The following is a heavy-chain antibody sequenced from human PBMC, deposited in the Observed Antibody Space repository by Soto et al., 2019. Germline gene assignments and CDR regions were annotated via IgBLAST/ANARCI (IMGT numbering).Heavy chain of an antibody. CDR1: GGSISSYY. Sequence: SETLSLTCTVSGGSISSYYWSWIRQPAGKGLEWIGRIYTSGSTNYNPSLKSRVTMSVDTSKNQFSLKLSSVTAADTAVYYCARDISIAVAGTDWYFDLWGRGTLVTVPS. D-gene: IGHD6-19*01. CDR2: IYTSGST. V-gene: IGHV4-4*07. J-gene: IGHJ2*01. CDR3: ARDISIAVAGTDWYFDL.